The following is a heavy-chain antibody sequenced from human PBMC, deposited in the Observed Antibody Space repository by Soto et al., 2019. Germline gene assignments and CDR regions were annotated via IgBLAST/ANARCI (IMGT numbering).Heavy chain of an antibody. CDR1: GGSVSSGNYY. J-gene: IGHJ4*02. CDR2: FYYTGSI. V-gene: IGHV4-61*01. Sequence: SETLSLTCTVSGGSVSSGNYYWSWIRQPPGEGLEWIGYFYYTGSINYNPSLKSRVTISIDASKNQFSLRLSSVTAADTAVYYCARSMLDSDGSNYSPFDEWGQGTLVTVSS. D-gene: IGHD3-22*01. CDR3: ARSMLDSDGSNYSPFDE.